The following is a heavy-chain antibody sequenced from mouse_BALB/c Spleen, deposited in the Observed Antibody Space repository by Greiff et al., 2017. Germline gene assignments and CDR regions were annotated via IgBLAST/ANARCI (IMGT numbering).Heavy chain of an antibody. V-gene: IGHV3-2*02. CDR1: GYSITSDYA. CDR3: AREGGNSYFDV. Sequence: EVKLVESGPGLVKPSQSLSLTCTVTGYSITSDYAWNWIRQFPGNKLEWMGYISYSGSTSYNPSLKSRISITRDTSKNQFFLQLNSVTTEDTATYYCAREGGNSYFDVWGAGTTVTVSS. J-gene: IGHJ1*01. CDR2: ISYSGST.